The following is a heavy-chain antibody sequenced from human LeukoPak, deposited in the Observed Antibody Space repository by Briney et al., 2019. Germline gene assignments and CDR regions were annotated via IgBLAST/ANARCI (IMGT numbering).Heavy chain of an antibody. J-gene: IGHJ4*02. V-gene: IGHV3-23*01. CDR3: AKSSDSSGYYPYFDY. CDR2: IGGTDGST. Sequence: GGSLRLSCSASGFTFSSYPMSWVRQPPGKGLEWVSAIGGTDGSTYYADSVKGRFTISRDNSKNTLSLQMNSLRAEDMALYYCAKSSDSSGYYPYFDYWGQGTLVTVSS. CDR1: GFTFSSYP. D-gene: IGHD3-22*01.